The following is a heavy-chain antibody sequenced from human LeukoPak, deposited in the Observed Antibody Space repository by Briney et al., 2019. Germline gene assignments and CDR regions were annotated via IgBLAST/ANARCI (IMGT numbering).Heavy chain of an antibody. J-gene: IGHJ4*02. CDR2: IIPIFGIA. V-gene: IGHV1-69*04. CDR3: ARDQVAGTGWFDY. D-gene: IGHD6-19*01. CDR1: GGTFSSYA. Sequence: SVKVSCKASGGTFSSYAICWVRQAPGQGLEWMGRIIPIFGIANYAQKFQGRVTITADKSTSTAYMELSSLRSEDTAVYYCARDQVAGTGWFDYWGQGTLVTVSS.